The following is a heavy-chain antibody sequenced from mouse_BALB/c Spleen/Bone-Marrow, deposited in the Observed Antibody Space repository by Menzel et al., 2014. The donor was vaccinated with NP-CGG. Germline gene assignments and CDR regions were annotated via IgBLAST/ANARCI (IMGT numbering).Heavy chain of an antibody. D-gene: IGHD1-1*01. J-gene: IGHJ4*01. Sequence: EVHLVESGGGLAQPKGSLKLSCAASGFTFNTYAMNWVRQAPGKGLEWVARIRSKSNNYATYYADSVKDRFTISRDDSQSMLYLQMNNLKTEDTAMYYCVRPHYYGSSYRYAMDYWGQGTSVAVSS. CDR2: IRSKSNNYAT. CDR3: VRPHYYGSSYRYAMDY. CDR1: GFTFNTYA. V-gene: IGHV10-1*02.